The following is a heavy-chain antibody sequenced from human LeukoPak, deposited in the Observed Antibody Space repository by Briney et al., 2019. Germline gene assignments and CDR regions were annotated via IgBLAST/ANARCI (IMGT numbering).Heavy chain of an antibody. V-gene: IGHV3-48*01. D-gene: IGHD3-10*01. CDR3: ARDGALLWFGELSAFDY. CDR1: GFTFSSYS. Sequence: GGSLRLSCAASGFTFSSYSMNWVRQAPGKGLEWVSSISSSSSTIYYADSVKGRFTISRDNAKNSLYLQMNSLRAEDTAVYYCARDGALLWFGELSAFDYWGQGTLVTVSS. J-gene: IGHJ4*02. CDR2: ISSSSSTI.